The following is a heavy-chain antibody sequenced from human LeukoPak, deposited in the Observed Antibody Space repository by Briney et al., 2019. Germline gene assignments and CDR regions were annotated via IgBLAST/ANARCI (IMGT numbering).Heavy chain of an antibody. CDR2: IIPIFGTA. CDR1: GGTFSSYA. J-gene: IGHJ4*02. V-gene: IGHV1-69*06. CDR3: ARDWKSLVVGDY. Sequence: SVTVSCKASGGTFSSYAISWVRQAPGQGLEWMGGIIPIFGTANYAQKFQGRVTITADKSTSTAYMELSSLRSEDTAVYYCARDWKSLVVGDYWGQGTLVTVSS. D-gene: IGHD2-2*01.